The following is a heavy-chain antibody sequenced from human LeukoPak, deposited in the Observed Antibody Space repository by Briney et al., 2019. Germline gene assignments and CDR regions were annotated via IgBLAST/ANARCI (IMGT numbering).Heavy chain of an antibody. CDR2: IYTSGST. CDR1: GGSISSGSYY. Sequence: SQTLSLTCTVSGGSISSGSYYWSWIRQPAGKGLEWIGRIYTSGSTNYNPSLKSRVTISVDTSKNQFSLKLSSVTAADTAVYYCARAAGGDFWSGEEGWGQGTLVTVSS. V-gene: IGHV4-61*02. CDR3: ARAAGGDFWSGEEG. D-gene: IGHD3-3*01. J-gene: IGHJ4*02.